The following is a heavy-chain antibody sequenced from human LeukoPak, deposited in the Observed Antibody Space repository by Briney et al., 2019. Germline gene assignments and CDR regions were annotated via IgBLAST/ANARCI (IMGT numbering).Heavy chain of an antibody. V-gene: IGHV3-48*04. D-gene: IGHD1-26*01. CDR3: ARDMGYSGSWPGYFDY. Sequence: PGGSLRLSCVASGFTFSSYSMSWVRQAPGKGLEWVSYIDTSSSTIYYADSVKGRFTVSRDNAKNSLYLQMKSLRAEDTTVYYCARDMGYSGSWPGYFDYWSQGVLVTVSS. CDR2: IDTSSSTI. CDR1: GFTFSSYS. J-gene: IGHJ4*02.